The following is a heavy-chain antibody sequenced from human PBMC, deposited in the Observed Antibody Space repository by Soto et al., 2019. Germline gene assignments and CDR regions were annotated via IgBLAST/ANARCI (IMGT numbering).Heavy chain of an antibody. Sequence: QITLKESGPTLVKPTQTLTLTCTFSGFSLSTSGVGVGLIRQPPGKALEWLALIYWDDDKRYSPSLKSRLTITKDTSKNQVVLTMTNMDPVDTATYYCAAAMVGGNSVWFDPWGQGTLVTVSS. CDR2: IYWDDDK. CDR1: GFSLSTSGVG. V-gene: IGHV2-5*02. CDR3: AAAMVGGNSVWFDP. D-gene: IGHD2-21*02. J-gene: IGHJ5*02.